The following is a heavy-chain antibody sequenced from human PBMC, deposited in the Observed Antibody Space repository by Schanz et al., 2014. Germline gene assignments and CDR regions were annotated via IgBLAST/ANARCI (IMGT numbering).Heavy chain of an antibody. CDR3: AKAEYDILTDSYSRLDP. Sequence: AQLLQSGGGLVQPGGSLRLSCAASGFTFGSYGMSWVRQAPGQGLEWVGWISVYTGNTKYGQKVQGRVTMTADTSTNTAYMELRSLRSDDTAVYYCAKAEYDILTDSYSRLDPWGQGTLVTVSS. CDR2: ISVYTGNT. CDR1: GFTFGSYG. J-gene: IGHJ5*02. V-gene: IGHV1-18*01. D-gene: IGHD3-9*01.